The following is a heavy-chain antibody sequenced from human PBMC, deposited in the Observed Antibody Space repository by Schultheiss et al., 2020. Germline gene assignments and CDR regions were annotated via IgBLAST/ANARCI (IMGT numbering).Heavy chain of an antibody. Sequence: GGSLRLSCAASGFTVSSSSCMSWVRQAPGKGLEWVSVISSRGGSTDYADSVKGRFTISRDNSKNTLFLQMDSLRAEDTAVYYCAKDQTYYYDSSGRFRFDYWGQGTLVTVSS. CDR3: AKDQTYYYDSSGRFRFDY. J-gene: IGHJ4*02. CDR2: ISSRGGST. D-gene: IGHD3-22*01. CDR1: GFTVSSSSC. V-gene: IGHV3-23*01.